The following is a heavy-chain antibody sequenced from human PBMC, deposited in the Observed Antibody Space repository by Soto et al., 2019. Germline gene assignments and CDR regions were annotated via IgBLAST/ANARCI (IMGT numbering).Heavy chain of an antibody. CDR1: GFTFSSYS. D-gene: IGHD3-22*01. J-gene: IGHJ4*02. CDR3: ARGGGGSYYYDSSVDPLDY. V-gene: IGHV3-21*01. Sequence: EVQLVESGGGLVKPGGSLRLSCAASGFTFSSYSMNWVRQAPGKGLEWVSSISSSSSYIYYADSVKGRFTISRDNAKNSLYLQINRLRAEDTAVDYCARGGGGSYYYDSSVDPLDYWGQGTLVTVSS. CDR2: ISSSSSYI.